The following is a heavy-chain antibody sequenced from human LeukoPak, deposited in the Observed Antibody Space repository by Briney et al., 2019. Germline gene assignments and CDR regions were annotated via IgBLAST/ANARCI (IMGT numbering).Heavy chain of an antibody. Sequence: GGSLRLSCAASGFTFSSYGMSWVRQAPGKGLEWVSAISGSGSTYYADSVRGRFTISRDNSKNTLYLQMNSLRAEDTAVYYCAKGVEYYDSSGYYDYWGQGTLVTVSS. CDR2: ISGSGST. CDR3: AKGVEYYDSSGYYDY. D-gene: IGHD3-22*01. V-gene: IGHV3-23*01. J-gene: IGHJ4*02. CDR1: GFTFSSYG.